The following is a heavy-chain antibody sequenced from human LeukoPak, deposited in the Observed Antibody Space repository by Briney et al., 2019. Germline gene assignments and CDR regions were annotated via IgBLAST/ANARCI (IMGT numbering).Heavy chain of an antibody. Sequence: PSETLSLTCAVYGGSFSGYYWSWIRQPPGKGLEWIGEINHSGGTNYNPSLKSRVTISVDTSKNQFSLKLSSVTAADTAVYYCARASGIAVAGTGAGIVNYWGQGTLVTVSS. V-gene: IGHV4-34*01. D-gene: IGHD6-19*01. CDR1: GGSFSGYY. J-gene: IGHJ4*02. CDR2: INHSGGT. CDR3: ARASGIAVAGTGAGIVNY.